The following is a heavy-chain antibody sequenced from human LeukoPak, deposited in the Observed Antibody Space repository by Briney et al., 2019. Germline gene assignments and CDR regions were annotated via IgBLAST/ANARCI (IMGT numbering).Heavy chain of an antibody. V-gene: IGHV3-48*02. CDR2: ISRSSSTI. Sequence: GGSLRLSCAASGFTFSEYRMTWVRQAPGKGLECISYISRSSSTIYYADSVQGRFTISRDNAKNSSYLQMNSLREEDTAVYYCARAPDDAFDIWGQGTRVTVSS. D-gene: IGHD1-14*01. CDR3: ARAPDDAFDI. CDR1: GFTFSEYR. J-gene: IGHJ3*02.